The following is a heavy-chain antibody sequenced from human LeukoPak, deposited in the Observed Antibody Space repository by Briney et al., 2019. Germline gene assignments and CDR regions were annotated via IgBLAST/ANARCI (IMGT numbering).Heavy chain of an antibody. D-gene: IGHD5-24*01. CDR1: GGSCGDYY. V-gene: IGHV4-34*01. CDR2: IHPSGIF. Sequence: SGTLSLTCAVYGGSCGDYYCSWIRQPPGKGLEWIGEIHPSGIFYYNSSLMSRVTISIDTSKSQFSLRLTSVTAADTGFYYCARGRDRSKAGDHWGQGSLVTVSS. CDR3: ARGRDRSKAGDH. J-gene: IGHJ4*02.